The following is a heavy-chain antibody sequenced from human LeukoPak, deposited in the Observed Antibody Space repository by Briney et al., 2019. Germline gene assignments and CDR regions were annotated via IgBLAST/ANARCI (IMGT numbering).Heavy chain of an antibody. J-gene: IGHJ6*04. CDR1: GFTFSSYE. CDR3: AELGITMIGGV. V-gene: IGHV3-48*03. CDR2: ISSSGSTI. Sequence: GGSLRLSCAASGFTFSSYEMNWVRQAPGKGLEWVSYISSSGSTIYYADSVKGRFTISRDNGKNSLYLQMNSLRAEDTAVYYCAELGITMIGGVWGKGTTVTISS. D-gene: IGHD3-10*02.